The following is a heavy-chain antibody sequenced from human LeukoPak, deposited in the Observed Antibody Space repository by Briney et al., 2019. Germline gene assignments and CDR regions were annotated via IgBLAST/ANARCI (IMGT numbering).Heavy chain of an antibody. CDR2: ISSSSSTI. J-gene: IGHJ4*02. CDR3: ARAAYCTNGVCYKFVGFDY. Sequence: GGSLRLSCAASGFTFSSYSMNWVRQAPGKGLEWVSYISSSSSTIYYADSVKGRFTISRDNAKNSLYLQMNSLRAEDTAVYYCARAAYCTNGVCYKFVGFDYWGQGTLVTVSS. D-gene: IGHD2-8*01. CDR1: GFTFSSYS. V-gene: IGHV3-48*01.